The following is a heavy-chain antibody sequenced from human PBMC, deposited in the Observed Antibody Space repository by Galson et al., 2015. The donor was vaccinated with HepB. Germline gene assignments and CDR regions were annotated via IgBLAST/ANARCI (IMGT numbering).Heavy chain of an antibody. CDR3: AREGEDYSGWYGYYFDY. J-gene: IGHJ4*02. D-gene: IGHD6-19*01. Sequence: SLRLSCAASGFIFSNHAMHWVRQAPGKGLEWVAIISYDGSNKYYADSVKGRFTISRDDSKNTLYLQMDSLRSEDTAVYYCAREGEDYSGWYGYYFDYWGQGTLVTVSS. CDR1: GFIFSNHA. CDR2: ISYDGSNK. V-gene: IGHV3-30-3*01.